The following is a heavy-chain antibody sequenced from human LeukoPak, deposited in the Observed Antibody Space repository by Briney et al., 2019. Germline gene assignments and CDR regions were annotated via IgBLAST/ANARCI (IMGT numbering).Heavy chain of an antibody. D-gene: IGHD3-16*01. CDR2: ISSSGSTI. CDR3: AKDLGYDYVWGEGNLYDF. Sequence: GGSLRLSCAASGFTFSSYEMNWVRQAPGKGLEWVSYISSSGSTIYYADSVKGRFTISRDNPKNTLFLEMNSLRVEDTAVYYCAKDLGYDYVWGEGNLYDFWGQGTLVTVSS. CDR1: GFTFSSYE. V-gene: IGHV3-48*03. J-gene: IGHJ4*02.